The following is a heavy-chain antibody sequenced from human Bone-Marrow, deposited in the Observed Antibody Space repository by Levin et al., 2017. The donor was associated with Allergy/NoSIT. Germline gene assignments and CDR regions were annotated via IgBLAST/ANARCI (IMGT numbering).Heavy chain of an antibody. J-gene: IGHJ5*02. CDR3: TALFLGVCSGGRCHFLGYH. Sequence: GESLKISCAASGFTFSKAWMSWVRQAPGKGLEWVGRIKNKAEGGTADYGALVKGRFTISRDDSENTLYLQMNSLRIEDTAVYYCTALFLGVCSGGRCHFLGYHWGQGAQVTVSS. CDR1: GFTFSKAW. V-gene: IGHV3-15*01. CDR2: IKNKAEGGTA. D-gene: IGHD2-15*01.